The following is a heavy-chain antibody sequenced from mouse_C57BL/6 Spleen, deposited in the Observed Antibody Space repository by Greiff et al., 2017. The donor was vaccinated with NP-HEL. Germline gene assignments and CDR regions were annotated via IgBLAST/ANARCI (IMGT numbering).Heavy chain of an antibody. CDR3: ARRSYYFDY. CDR1: GYTFTSYW. CDR2: IDPSDSET. J-gene: IGHJ2*01. V-gene: IGHV1-52*01. Sequence: QVQLKESGAELVRPGSSVTLSCKASGYTFTSYWMHWVKQRPIQGLEWIGNIDPSDSETHYNQKFKDKATLTVDKSSSTAYMQLSSLTSEDSAVYYCARRSYYFDYWGQGTTLTVSS.